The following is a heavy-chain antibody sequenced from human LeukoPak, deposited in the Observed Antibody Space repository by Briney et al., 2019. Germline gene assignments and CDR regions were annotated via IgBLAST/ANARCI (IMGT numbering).Heavy chain of an antibody. V-gene: IGHV3-23*01. CDR2: ISGSGGST. J-gene: IGHJ4*02. CDR1: GFTFSSCV. CDR3: AKRVATIDDY. Sequence: PGGSLRLSCAASGFTFSSCVMSWVRRAPGKGLEWVSAISGSGGSTYYADSVKGRFTISRDNSKNTLYLQMNSLRAEDTAVYYCAKRVATIDDYWGQGTLVTVSS. D-gene: IGHD5-24*01.